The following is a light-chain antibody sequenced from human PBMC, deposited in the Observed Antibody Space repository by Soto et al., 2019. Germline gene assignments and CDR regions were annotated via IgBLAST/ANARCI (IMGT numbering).Light chain of an antibody. CDR3: QQYEDIPWT. CDR1: QDINNY. V-gene: IGKV1-33*01. J-gene: IGKJ1*01. Sequence: DIQMTQSPSSLSASVGDSVTITCQASQDINNYLNWYQQKPGNAPKLLIYDASNLETGVPSRVSGSGSGTAFTFTIGSLQPEDLATYYCQQYEDIPWTFGHGTTVQIK. CDR2: DAS.